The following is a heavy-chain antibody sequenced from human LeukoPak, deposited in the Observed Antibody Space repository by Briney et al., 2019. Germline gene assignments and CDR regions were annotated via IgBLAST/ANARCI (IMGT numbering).Heavy chain of an antibody. CDR3: ARLGYCTNSVCYRAIDY. CDR2: INPNSGGT. V-gene: IGHV1-2*06. CDR1: GGTFSSYA. Sequence: ASVKVSCKASGGTFSSYAISWVRQAPGQGLEWMGRINPNSGGTNYAQKFQGRVTMTRDTSISTAYMELSRLRSDDTAVYYCARLGYCTNSVCYRAIDYWGQGTLVTVSS. D-gene: IGHD2-8*01. J-gene: IGHJ4*02.